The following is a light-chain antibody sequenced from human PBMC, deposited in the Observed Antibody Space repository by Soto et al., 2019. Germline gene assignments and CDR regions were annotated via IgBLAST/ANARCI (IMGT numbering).Light chain of an antibody. CDR3: VQGLYTPRA. V-gene: IGKV2-28*01. CDR1: QNLLHSNGYNY. CDR2: VGS. Sequence: EIVMTQSPLSLPVTPGEPASISCRSSQNLLHSNGYNYLNWYLQKPGQSPQLLIYVGSTRASGVPDRFSGGGSGKHFTLKISRVEAEDVGVYYCVQGLYTPRAFGQGTKLEIK. J-gene: IGKJ2*01.